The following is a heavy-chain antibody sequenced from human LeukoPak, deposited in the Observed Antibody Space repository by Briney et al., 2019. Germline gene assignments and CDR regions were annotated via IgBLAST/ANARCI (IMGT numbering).Heavy chain of an antibody. Sequence: GGSLRLSCAASGFTFSSYAMHWVRQAPGKGLEWVAVISYDGSNKYYADSVKGRFTISRDNAKNSLYLQMNSLRAEDTAVYYCARDPPGYDSSGLGGAFDIWGQGTMVTVSS. V-gene: IGHV3-30*04. J-gene: IGHJ3*02. D-gene: IGHD3-22*01. CDR3: ARDPPGYDSSGLGGAFDI. CDR1: GFTFSSYA. CDR2: ISYDGSNK.